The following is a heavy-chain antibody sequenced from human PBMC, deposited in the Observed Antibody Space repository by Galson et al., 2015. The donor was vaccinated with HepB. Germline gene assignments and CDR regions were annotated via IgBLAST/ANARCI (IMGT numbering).Heavy chain of an antibody. CDR3: ARVLLGKDSSENGYYFDY. Sequence: SVKVSCKASGYTFTSYAMNWVRQAPGQGLEWMGWINTNTGNPTYAQGFTGRFVFSLDTSVSTAYLQISSLKAEDTAVYYCARVLLGKDSSENGYYFDYWGQGTLVTVSS. D-gene: IGHD6-19*01. CDR1: GYTFTSYA. CDR2: INTNTGNP. J-gene: IGHJ4*02. V-gene: IGHV7-4-1*02.